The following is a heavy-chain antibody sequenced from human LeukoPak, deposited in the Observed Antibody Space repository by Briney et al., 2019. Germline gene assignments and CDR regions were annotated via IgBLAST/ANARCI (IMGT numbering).Heavy chain of an antibody. D-gene: IGHD6-19*01. CDR1: GFTFSNAW. CDR3: TTDSGWYESLDY. J-gene: IGHJ4*02. Sequence: GGSLRLSCAAPGFTFSNAWMNWVRQAPGKGLEWVGRIKSKTDGGTTDYAAPVKGRFTISRDDSKNTLYLQMNSLKTEDTAVYYCTTDSGWYESLDYWGQGTLVTVSS. V-gene: IGHV3-15*07. CDR2: IKSKTDGGTT.